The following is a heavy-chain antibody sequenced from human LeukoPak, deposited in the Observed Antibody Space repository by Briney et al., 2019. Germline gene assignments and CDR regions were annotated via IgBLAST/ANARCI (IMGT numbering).Heavy chain of an antibody. D-gene: IGHD3-10*01. J-gene: IGHJ4*02. Sequence: PGGSLRLSCAASGFTFSSYGMHWVRQAPGKGLEWVAFIRYDGSNKYYADSVKGRFTISRDNSKNTLYLQMNSLRAEDTAVYYCARSPQYYYGSGSYLLYYFDYWGQGTLVTVSS. CDR1: GFTFSSYG. CDR3: ARSPQYYYGSGSYLLYYFDY. V-gene: IGHV3-30*02. CDR2: IRYDGSNK.